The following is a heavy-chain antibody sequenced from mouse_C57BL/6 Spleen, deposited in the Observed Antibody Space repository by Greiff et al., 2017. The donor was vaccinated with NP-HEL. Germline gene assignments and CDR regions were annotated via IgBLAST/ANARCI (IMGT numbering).Heavy chain of an antibody. CDR1: GYTFTSYD. J-gene: IGHJ3*01. V-gene: IGHV1-85*01. D-gene: IGHD2-4*01. CDR3: ARHYDYGRKFAY. Sequence: QVQLKESGPELVKPGASVKLSCKASGYTFTSYDINWVKQRPGQGLEWIGWIYPGDGSTNYNEKFKGKATLTVDTSSSTAYMELHSLTSEDSAVYFYARHYDYGRKFAYWGQGTMVTVSA. CDR2: IYPGDGST.